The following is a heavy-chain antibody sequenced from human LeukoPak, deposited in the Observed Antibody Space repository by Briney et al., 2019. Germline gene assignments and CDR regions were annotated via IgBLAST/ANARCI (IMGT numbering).Heavy chain of an antibody. CDR3: ASSFGELLNWFDP. V-gene: IGHV4-34*10. CDR2: VYHPVDT. CDR1: GGSFSDYY. J-gene: IGHJ5*02. D-gene: IGHD1-26*01. Sequence: SETLSLTCAVYGGSFSDYYWTWIRQPPGKGLEWIGSVYHPVDTSYNPSLKSRITMSVDTAKNQFSLRLSSVTAADTAVYYCASSFGELLNWFDPWGQGTLVTVSS.